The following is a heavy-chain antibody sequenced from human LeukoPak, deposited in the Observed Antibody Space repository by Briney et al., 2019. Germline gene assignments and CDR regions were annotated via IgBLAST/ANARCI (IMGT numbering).Heavy chain of an antibody. CDR2: IHPEGNEK. CDR3: ARGDDFSGDH. CDR1: GFTFSNFW. D-gene: IGHD1-1*01. V-gene: IGHV3-7*04. Sequence: GGSLRLTCAVSGFTFSNFWMSWVRQAPGRGLEWVANIHPEGNEKYHVESVKGRFTISRDNAKNLLFLQMNGLRVEDTAVYYCARGDDFSGDHWGQGTLVTVSS. J-gene: IGHJ4*02.